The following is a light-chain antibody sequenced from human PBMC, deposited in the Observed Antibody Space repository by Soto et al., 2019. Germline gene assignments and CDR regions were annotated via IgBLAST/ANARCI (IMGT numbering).Light chain of an antibody. J-gene: IGLJ1*01. Sequence: QYGLTKTASVSKTPGQAITITCTGTSSDVGGYNYVSWYQQHPGKAPKLMIYDVNDRPSGVSHRFSGSKSGNTASLSISGLQAEDEADYYCSSYKRSTRDVFGTGTKVTVL. CDR2: DVN. CDR1: SSDVGGYNY. CDR3: SSYKRSTRDV. V-gene: IGLV2-14*03.